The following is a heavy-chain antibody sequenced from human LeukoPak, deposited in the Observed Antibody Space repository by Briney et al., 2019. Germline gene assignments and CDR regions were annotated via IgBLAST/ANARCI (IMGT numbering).Heavy chain of an antibody. V-gene: IGHV1-69*05. D-gene: IGHD1-26*01. Sequence: ASVKVSCKASGSTFSSYAISWVRQAPGQGLEWMGRIIPIFGTANYAQKFQGRVTITTDESTSTAYMELSSLRSEDTAVYYCASRERSGSYQRYAFDIWGQGTMVTVSS. CDR1: GSTFSSYA. CDR2: IIPIFGTA. CDR3: ASRERSGSYQRYAFDI. J-gene: IGHJ3*02.